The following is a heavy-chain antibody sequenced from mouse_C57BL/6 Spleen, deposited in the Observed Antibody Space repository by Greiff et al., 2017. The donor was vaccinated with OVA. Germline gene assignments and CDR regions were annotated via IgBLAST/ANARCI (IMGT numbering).Heavy chain of an antibody. V-gene: IGHV3-6*01. Sequence: EVQLQESGPGLVKPSQSLSLTCSVTGYSITSGYYWNWIRQFPGNKLEWMGYISYDGSNNYNPSLKNRISITRDTSKNQFFLKLNSVTTEDTATYDCAGRDDYGNYFDYWGQGTTLTVSS. D-gene: IGHD2-1*01. CDR1: GYSITSGYY. CDR2: ISYDGSN. J-gene: IGHJ2*01. CDR3: AGRDDYGNYFDY.